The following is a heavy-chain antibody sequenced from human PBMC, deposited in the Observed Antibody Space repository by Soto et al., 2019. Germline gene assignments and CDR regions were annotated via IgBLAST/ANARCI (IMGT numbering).Heavy chain of an antibody. J-gene: IGHJ6*02. CDR1: GFTFSSYG. V-gene: IGHV3-33*01. D-gene: IGHD6-13*01. Sequence: QVQLVESGGGVVQPGRSLRLSCAASGFTFSSYGMHWVRQAPGKGLEWVAVIWYDGSNKYYADSVKGRFTISRDNSKNTLYLQMNSLRAEDTAVYYCARAQIAVATIMDVWGQGTTVTVSS. CDR3: ARAQIAVATIMDV. CDR2: IWYDGSNK.